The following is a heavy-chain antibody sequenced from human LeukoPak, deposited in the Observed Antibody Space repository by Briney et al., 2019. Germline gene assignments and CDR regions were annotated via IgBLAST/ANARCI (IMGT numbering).Heavy chain of an antibody. D-gene: IGHD5-18*01. J-gene: IGHJ4*02. CDR2: IFQGGGEI. V-gene: IGHV3-23*01. CDR1: GFTFSDFA. Sequence: GGSLRLSCAASGFTFSDFAMIWVRQPPGKGVEWVSSIFQGGGEIHYADSVRGRFTISRDNSRSTLFLQMNSLRAEDTAIYYCATYRQVMLPFESWGQGTLVTVSS. CDR3: ATYRQVMLPFES.